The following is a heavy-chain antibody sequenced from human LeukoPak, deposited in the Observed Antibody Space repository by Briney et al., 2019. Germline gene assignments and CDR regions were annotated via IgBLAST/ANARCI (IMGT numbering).Heavy chain of an antibody. CDR3: ARGRGSGEYFDY. D-gene: IGHD6-19*01. CDR2: ISSSSSYI. J-gene: IGHJ4*02. CDR1: GFTFSSYS. Sequence: PGGSLRLSCAASGFTFSSYSMNWVRQAPGKGLEWVSSISSSSSYIYYADSVKGRFTISRDNAKNSLYLQMNSLRAEDTAVYYCARGRGSGEYFDYWGQGTLVTVSS. V-gene: IGHV3-21*01.